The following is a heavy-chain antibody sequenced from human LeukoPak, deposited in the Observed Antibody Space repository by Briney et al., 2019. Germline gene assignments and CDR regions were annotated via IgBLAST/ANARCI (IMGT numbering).Heavy chain of an antibody. J-gene: IGHJ5*02. CDR2: IYYSGST. Sequence: PSETLSLTCTVSGGSISSGDYYWSWIRQPPGKDLEWIGCIYYSGSTYYNPSLKSRVTISVDTSKNQFSLKLSSVTAADTAVYYCARGKPDWPGIPSGYSALVWFDPWGQGTLVTVSS. CDR3: ARGKPDWPGIPSGYSALVWFDP. CDR1: GGSISSGDYY. D-gene: IGHD3-3*01. V-gene: IGHV4-30-4*01.